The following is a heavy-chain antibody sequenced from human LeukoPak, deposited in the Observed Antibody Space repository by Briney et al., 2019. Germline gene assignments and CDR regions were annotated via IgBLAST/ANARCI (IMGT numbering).Heavy chain of an antibody. D-gene: IGHD3-9*01. CDR2: ISAYNGNT. CDR3: AREKYYDILTGYSPSYYGMDV. V-gene: IGHV1-18*01. Sequence: VASVKVSCKASGYTFTSYGISWVRQAPGQGLEWMGWISAYNGNTNYAQKLQGRVTMTTDTSTSTAYMELRSLRSDDTAVYYCAREKYYDILTGYSPSYYGMDVWGQGTTVTVSS. J-gene: IGHJ6*02. CDR1: GYTFTSYG.